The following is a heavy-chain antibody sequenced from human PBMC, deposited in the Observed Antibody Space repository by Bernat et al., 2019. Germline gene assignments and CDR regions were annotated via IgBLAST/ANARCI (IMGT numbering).Heavy chain of an antibody. Sequence: QVQLQESGPGLVKPSQTLSLTCTVSGGSISSGDYYWSWIRQPPGKGLEWIGYIYYSGSTYYNPSLKSRVTISVDTSKNQFSLKLSSVTAADTAVYYCARENNWNYYYYYGMDVWGQGTTVTVSS. J-gene: IGHJ6*02. CDR2: IYYSGST. D-gene: IGHD1-20*01. CDR3: ARENNWNYYYYYGMDV. CDR1: GGSISSGDYY. V-gene: IGHV4-30-4*01.